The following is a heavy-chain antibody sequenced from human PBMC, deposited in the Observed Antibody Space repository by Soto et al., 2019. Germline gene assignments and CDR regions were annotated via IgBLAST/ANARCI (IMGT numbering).Heavy chain of an antibody. J-gene: IGHJ3*02. CDR3: ARLYVVAAPRDAFDI. V-gene: IGHV1-46*03. CDR2: INPSGGST. Sequence: ASVKVSCKASGYTFTSYYMHWVRQAPGQGLEWMGIINPSGGSTSYAQKFQGRVTTTGDTSTSTVYMELSSLRSEDTAVYYCARLYVVAAPRDAFDIWGQGTMVTVSS. CDR1: GYTFTSYY. D-gene: IGHD2-15*01.